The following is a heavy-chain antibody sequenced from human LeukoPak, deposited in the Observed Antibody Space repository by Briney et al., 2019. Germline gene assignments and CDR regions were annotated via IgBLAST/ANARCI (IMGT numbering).Heavy chain of an antibody. V-gene: IGHV1-2*02. Sequence: ASVKVSCKASGYTFTGYYMHWVRQAPGQGPEWMGWINPNSGGTNYAQKFQGRVTMTRDTSISTAYMELSRLRSDGTAVYYCARIDSGTGDYWGQGTLVTVCS. D-gene: IGHD1-26*01. CDR3: ARIDSGTGDY. CDR2: INPNSGGT. CDR1: GYTFTGYY. J-gene: IGHJ4*02.